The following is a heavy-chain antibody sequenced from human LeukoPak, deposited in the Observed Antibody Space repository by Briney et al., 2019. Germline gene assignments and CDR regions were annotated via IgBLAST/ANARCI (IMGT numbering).Heavy chain of an antibody. D-gene: IGHD3-22*01. V-gene: IGHV4-59*08. CDR3: ARDTSGYYSFDY. CDR1: SGSISSYY. Sequence: PSETLSLTCTVSSGSISSYYWSWIRQPPGKGLEWIGYVYYSGSANYNPSLKSRVTISVDTSKNQFSLKLSSVTAADTAMYYCARDTSGYYSFDYWGQGTLLTVSS. CDR2: VYYSGSA. J-gene: IGHJ4*02.